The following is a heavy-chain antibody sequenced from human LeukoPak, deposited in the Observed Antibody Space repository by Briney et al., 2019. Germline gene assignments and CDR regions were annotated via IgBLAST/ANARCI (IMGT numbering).Heavy chain of an antibody. Sequence: ASVKVSCKASGGTFSSYAISWVRQAPGQGLEWMGWINPNSGSTSYAQKFQGRVTMTRDTSTSTVYMELSSLRSEDTAVYYCAREPRYGGALYYFDYWGQGTLVTVSS. V-gene: IGHV1-8*02. CDR2: INPNSGST. CDR3: AREPRYGGALYYFDY. J-gene: IGHJ4*02. CDR1: GGTFSSYA. D-gene: IGHD4-23*01.